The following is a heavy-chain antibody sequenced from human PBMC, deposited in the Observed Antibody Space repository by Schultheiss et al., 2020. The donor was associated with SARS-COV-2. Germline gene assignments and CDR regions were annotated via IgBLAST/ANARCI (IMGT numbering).Heavy chain of an antibody. Sequence: SETLSLTCAVSGGSISSGGYSWSWIRQPPGKGLEWIGYIYYSGSTNYNPSLKSRVTMSVDTSKNQFSLKLSSVTAADTAVYYCASGYSAFDYWGQGTLVTVSS. CDR3: ASGYSAFDY. CDR2: IYYSGST. V-gene: IGHV4-61*08. J-gene: IGHJ4*02. D-gene: IGHD5-18*01. CDR1: GGSISSGGYS.